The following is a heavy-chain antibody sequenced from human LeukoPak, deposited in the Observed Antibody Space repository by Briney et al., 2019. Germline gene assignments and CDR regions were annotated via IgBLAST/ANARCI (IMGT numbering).Heavy chain of an antibody. CDR3: ATTYGGPAANYYYYYYMDV. Sequence: GGSLRLSCAASGFTFSSYAMSWVRQAPGKGLEWVSAISGSGGSTYYADSVKGRFTISRDNSKNTLYLQMNSLRAEDTAVYYCATTYGGPAANYYYYYYMDVWGKGTTVTVSS. D-gene: IGHD2-2*01. CDR1: GFTFSSYA. CDR2: ISGSGGST. J-gene: IGHJ6*03. V-gene: IGHV3-23*01.